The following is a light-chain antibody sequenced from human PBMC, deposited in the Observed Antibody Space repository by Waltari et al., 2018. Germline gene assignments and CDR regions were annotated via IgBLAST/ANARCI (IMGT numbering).Light chain of an antibody. CDR2: RNN. J-gene: IGLJ3*02. Sequence: QSVLTQPPSASGTPGQRVTISCSGSSSNIGSNTVNWYQQLPGTAPKLLIYRNNQRPSGVPDRVSGSKSGTSASLAISGLQSEDEADYYCAAWDDSLNGQEVFGGGTKLTVL. CDR3: AAWDDSLNGQEV. CDR1: SSNIGSNT. V-gene: IGLV1-44*01.